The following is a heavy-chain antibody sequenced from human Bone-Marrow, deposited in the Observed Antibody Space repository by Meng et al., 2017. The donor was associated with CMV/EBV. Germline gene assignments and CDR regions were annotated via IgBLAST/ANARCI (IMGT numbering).Heavy chain of an antibody. J-gene: IGHJ6*02. CDR2: IIPILGIA. CDR3: ARKGGSSWYGDYYYYGMDV. D-gene: IGHD6-13*01. Sequence: SVKVSCKASGGTFSSYAISWVRQAPGQGLEWMGGIIPILGIANYAQKFQGRVTITADKSTSTAYMELSSLRSEDTAVYYCARKGGSSWYGDYYYYGMDVWGQGTTVTVSS. V-gene: IGHV1-69*10. CDR1: GGTFSSYA.